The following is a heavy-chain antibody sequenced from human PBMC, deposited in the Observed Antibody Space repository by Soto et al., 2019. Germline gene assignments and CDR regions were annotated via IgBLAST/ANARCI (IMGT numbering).Heavy chain of an antibody. D-gene: IGHD2-21*02. Sequence: QVQLQQWGAGLLKPSETLSLTCAVYGGFVSSGSYYWSWIRQPPGKGLEWIGEMSHSGGTHFNPSHKSRVTISVDTSKNQFSRKMSSVTAADSALYYCARVERGTAKTVVDAFDIWGPGTMVTVSS. CDR3: ARVERGTAKTVVDAFDI. V-gene: IGHV4-34*01. CDR2: MSHSGGT. J-gene: IGHJ3*02. CDR1: GGFVSSGSYY.